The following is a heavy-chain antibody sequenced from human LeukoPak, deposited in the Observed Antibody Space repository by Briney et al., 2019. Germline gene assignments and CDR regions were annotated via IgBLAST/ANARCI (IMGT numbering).Heavy chain of an antibody. Sequence: GGSLRLSCAASGFTFSNAWMSWVRQAPGKGLEWVGRIKTKTDGGTTDYSAPVKGRFTISRDDSKNTLYLQMNSLRAEDTAVYYCAKDFMGTAMDSWGQGTRVTVSS. J-gene: IGHJ4*02. D-gene: IGHD5-18*01. CDR2: IKTKTDGGTT. V-gene: IGHV3-15*01. CDR1: GFTFSNAW. CDR3: AKDFMGTAMDS.